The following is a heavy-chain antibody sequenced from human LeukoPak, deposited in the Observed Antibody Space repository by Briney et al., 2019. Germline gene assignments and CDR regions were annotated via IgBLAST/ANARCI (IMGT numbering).Heavy chain of an antibody. CDR3: ARHQIQYSSPSHFDY. D-gene: IGHD6-19*01. CDR1: GGSFSNYY. Sequence: SETLSLTCAVYGGSFSNYYWSWIRQPPGKGLEWIATVYYSGSTYYNPSLKSRVTMSVDTSENRFSLKLSSVTAADTAVYYCARHQIQYSSPSHFDYWGQGTLVTVSS. CDR2: VYYSGST. V-gene: IGHV4-59*04. J-gene: IGHJ4*02.